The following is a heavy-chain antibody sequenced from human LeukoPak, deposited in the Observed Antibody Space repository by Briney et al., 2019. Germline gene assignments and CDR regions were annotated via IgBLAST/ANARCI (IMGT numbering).Heavy chain of an antibody. CDR1: GLTFSSYA. V-gene: IGHV3-23*01. Sequence: PGGSLRLSCAASGLTFSSYAMSWVRQAPGKGLEWVSAISGSGGSTYYADSVKGRFTISRDNSKNTLYLQMNSLRAEDTAVYYCAKTVAGQSGANWYFDLWGRGTLVTVSS. CDR3: AKTVAGQSGANWYFDL. J-gene: IGHJ2*01. CDR2: ISGSGGST. D-gene: IGHD6-19*01.